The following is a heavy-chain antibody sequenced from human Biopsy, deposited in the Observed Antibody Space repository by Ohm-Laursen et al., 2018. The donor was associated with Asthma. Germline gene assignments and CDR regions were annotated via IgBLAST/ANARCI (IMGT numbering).Heavy chain of an antibody. CDR3: ARTYYDFLTGQVNDAFAL. CDR2: INAGDGNT. CDR1: GYNFISFA. J-gene: IGHJ3*01. D-gene: IGHD3-9*01. Sequence: GASVKVSCKASGYNFISFAIHWVRQAPGQRLEWMGWINAGDGNTKYSQNFQGRATITRDTSASTAYMDLRSLRSEDTAMYYCARTYYDFLTGQVNDAFALWGQGTMVTVSS. V-gene: IGHV1-3*01.